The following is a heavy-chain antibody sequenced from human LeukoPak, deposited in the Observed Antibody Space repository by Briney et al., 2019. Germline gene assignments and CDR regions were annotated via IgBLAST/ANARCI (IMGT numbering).Heavy chain of an antibody. Sequence: GGSLRLSCAASGFNVRSNYMSWVRQAPGKGLAWVSVIYSGGSTYYADSVKGRFTISRDNSKNTLYLQMNSLRAEDTAVYYCAGQVRGVKGGLYWGQGTLVTVSS. CDR3: AGQVRGVKGGLY. CDR2: IYSGGST. D-gene: IGHD3-10*01. V-gene: IGHV3-66*04. CDR1: GFNVRSNY. J-gene: IGHJ4*02.